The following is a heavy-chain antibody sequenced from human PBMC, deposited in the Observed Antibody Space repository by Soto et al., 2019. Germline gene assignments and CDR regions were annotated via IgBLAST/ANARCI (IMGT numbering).Heavy chain of an antibody. D-gene: IGHD3-22*01. V-gene: IGHV4-39*01. CDR3: ARGGDYDSSGYAWDWFDP. CDR1: GGSISSSSYY. J-gene: IGHJ5*02. CDR2: IYYSGST. Sequence: SETLSLTCTVSGGSISSSSYYWGWIRQPPGKGLEWIGSIYYSGSTYYNPSLKSRVTISVDTSKNQFSLKLSSVTAADTAVYYCARGGDYDSSGYAWDWFDPWGQGTLVTVSS.